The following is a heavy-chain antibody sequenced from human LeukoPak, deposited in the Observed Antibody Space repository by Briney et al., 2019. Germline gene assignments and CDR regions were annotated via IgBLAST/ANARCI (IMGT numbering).Heavy chain of an antibody. CDR1: GFTFSSYE. CDR2: ISSSGSTI. V-gene: IGHV3-48*03. D-gene: IGHD2-15*01. Sequence: GGSLRLSCAASGFTFSSYEMNWVRQAPGKGLEWVSYISSSGSTIYYADSVKGRFTISRDNAKNSLYLQMNSLRAEDTAVYYCARWKVAATWVETNYYYYCGMDVWGQGTTVTVSS. J-gene: IGHJ6*02. CDR3: ARWKVAATWVETNYYYYCGMDV.